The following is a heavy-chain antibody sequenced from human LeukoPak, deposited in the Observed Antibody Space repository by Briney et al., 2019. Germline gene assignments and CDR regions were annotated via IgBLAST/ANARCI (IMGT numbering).Heavy chain of an antibody. J-gene: IGHJ4*02. CDR2: RSHNSGNT. Sequence: ASVTVSCKASVCSFHSYDINWVRQATGQGLEWMGWRSHNSGNTGYAQKFQGGVTMNRNTSISTAYMELGSLRSEDTAGYYCARGRTRKIAVAGYWGQGTLVAVSS. CDR3: ARGRTRKIAVAGY. CDR1: VCSFHSYD. V-gene: IGHV1-8*01. D-gene: IGHD6-19*01.